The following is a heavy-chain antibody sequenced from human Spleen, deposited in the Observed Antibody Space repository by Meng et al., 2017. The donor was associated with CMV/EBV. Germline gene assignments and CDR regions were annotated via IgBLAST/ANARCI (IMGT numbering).Heavy chain of an antibody. Sequence: SVKVSCKVSGGTFGSSTISWVRQAPGQGLEWMGRIIGILGIEKYSQKLQGRVTITADRSTNTAYMELSSLRSEDTAVYYCASVGLVDYWGQGTLVTVSS. J-gene: IGHJ4*02. CDR1: GGTFGSST. CDR3: ASVGLVDY. V-gene: IGHV1-69*02. CDR2: IIGILGIE.